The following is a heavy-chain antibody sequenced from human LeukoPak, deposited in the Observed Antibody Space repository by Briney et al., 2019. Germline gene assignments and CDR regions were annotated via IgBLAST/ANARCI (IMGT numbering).Heavy chain of an antibody. Sequence: ASVKVSCKASGYTFTGYYMHWVRQAPGQGLEWMGWINPNSGGTNYAQKFQGRVTMTRDTSISTAYMEMSRPRSDDTAVYYCARDQGIAAAPFDYWGKGNLVSVSS. CDR2: INPNSGGT. D-gene: IGHD6-13*01. CDR3: ARDQGIAAAPFDY. V-gene: IGHV1-2*02. CDR1: GYTFTGYY. J-gene: IGHJ4*02.